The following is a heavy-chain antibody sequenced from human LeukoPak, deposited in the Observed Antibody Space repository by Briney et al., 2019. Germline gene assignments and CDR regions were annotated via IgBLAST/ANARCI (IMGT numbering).Heavy chain of an antibody. CDR3: ARSPVGYGDVYFFDY. V-gene: IGHV3-74*01. J-gene: IGHJ4*02. CDR1: GFTFNTYC. Sequence: PGGSLRLSCAASGFTFNTYCMHWVRQAPGKGLVGVSRINSDGSSTRYADCVKGRFTIYRDNAKNTLYLQMNSLRAEDTAVYYCARSPVGYGDVYFFDYWGQGTLVTVSS. D-gene: IGHD4-17*01. CDR2: INSDGSST.